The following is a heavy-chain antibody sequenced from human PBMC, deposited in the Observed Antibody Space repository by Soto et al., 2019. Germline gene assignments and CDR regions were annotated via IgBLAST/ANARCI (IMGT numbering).Heavy chain of an antibody. Sequence: PSETLSLTCAVSGGSISSGGYSWSWIRQPPGKGLEWIGYIYHSGSTNYNPSLKSRVTISVDTSKNQFSLKLSSVTAADTAVYYCARHYNILTGDYYYYGMDVWGQGTTLTVSS. D-gene: IGHD3-9*01. CDR2: IYHSGST. CDR1: GGSISSGGYS. V-gene: IGHV4-30-2*01. J-gene: IGHJ6*02. CDR3: ARHYNILTGDYYYYGMDV.